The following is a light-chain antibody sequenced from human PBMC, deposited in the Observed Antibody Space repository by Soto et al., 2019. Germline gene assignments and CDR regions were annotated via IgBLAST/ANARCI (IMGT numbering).Light chain of an antibody. Sequence: DIVMTQSPDSLAVSLGXRAIIXCKSSQSVLSSSNNKNYLAWYQQKPGQPPKLLIYWASTRESGVPDRFSGSGSGTDFTLTISSLQAEDVAVYYCQQYYSAPRTFGQGTKVEIK. CDR3: QQYYSAPRT. CDR2: WAS. CDR1: QSVLSSSNNKNY. V-gene: IGKV4-1*01. J-gene: IGKJ1*01.